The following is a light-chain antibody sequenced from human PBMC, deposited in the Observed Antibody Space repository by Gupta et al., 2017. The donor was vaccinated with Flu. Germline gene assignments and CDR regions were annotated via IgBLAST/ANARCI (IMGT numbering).Light chain of an antibody. CDR1: NIGQYS. V-gene: IGLV3-21*02. CDR2: EDS. J-gene: IGLJ3*02. CDR3: QVWDSNTNHWV. Sequence: SYVLTQPPSVSVAPGQTARITCGGKNIGQYSVHWYQQKPGQAPVWVVYEDSDRPSGIPERFSGSNSGNTATLIITRVEVGDEADFYCQVWDSNTNHWVFGGGTKVTVL.